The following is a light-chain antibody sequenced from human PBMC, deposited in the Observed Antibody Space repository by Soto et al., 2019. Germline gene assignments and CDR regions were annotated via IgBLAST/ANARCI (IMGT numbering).Light chain of an antibody. CDR3: SSYTSSSTLV. CDR1: SSDVGGHSY. CDR2: DVS. J-gene: IGLJ2*01. Sequence: QSVLTQPASVSGSPGQSITISCTGTSSDVGGHSYVSWYQQHPGKAPKLMIYDVSNRPSGVSNRFSGSKSGNTASLTISGLQAEDEADYYCSSYTSSSTLVFGGGTKVTVL. V-gene: IGLV2-14*01.